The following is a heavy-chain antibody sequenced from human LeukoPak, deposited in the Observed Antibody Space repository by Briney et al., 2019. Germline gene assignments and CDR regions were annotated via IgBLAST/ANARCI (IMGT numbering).Heavy chain of an antibody. Sequence: SVKVSCKASGGTFSSYAISWVRQAPGQGLEWMGGIIPIFGTANYAQKFQGRVTITADESTSTAYMELSSLRSEDTAVYYCARGRATFSAFDIWGQGTMVTVSS. CDR3: ARGRATFSAFDI. CDR2: IIPIFGTA. CDR1: GGTFSSYA. J-gene: IGHJ3*02. V-gene: IGHV1-69*13. D-gene: IGHD3-16*01.